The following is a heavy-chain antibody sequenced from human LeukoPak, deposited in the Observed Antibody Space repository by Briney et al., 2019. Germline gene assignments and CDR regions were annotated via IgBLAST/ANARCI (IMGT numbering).Heavy chain of an antibody. CDR3: AKAVLNSYGLDY. V-gene: IGHV3-23*01. CDR2: ISAGADVI. J-gene: IGHJ4*02. Sequence: GGSLRLSCEAAGFSFRDYPMGWVRRASGKRLEWVSGISAGADVIFYADPVKGRFTIPRDNSKNTLYLQMNSLRAEDTAVYYCAKAVLNSYGLDYWGQGTLVTVSS. CDR1: GFSFRDYP. D-gene: IGHD5-18*01.